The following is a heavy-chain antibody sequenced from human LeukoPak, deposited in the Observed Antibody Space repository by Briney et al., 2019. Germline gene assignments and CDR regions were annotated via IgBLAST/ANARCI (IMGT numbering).Heavy chain of an antibody. CDR2: ISFDGSHK. J-gene: IGHJ4*02. V-gene: IGHV3-30*03. CDR3: ARVSSGWYYDY. Sequence: GGSLRLSCAASRFTFSACGMHWVRQAPGKGLEWVAAISFDGSHKYYADSVKGRFTISRDNSKNTLYLQMNSLRAEDTAVYYCARVSSGWYYDYWGQGTLVTVSS. CDR1: RFTFSACG. D-gene: IGHD6-19*01.